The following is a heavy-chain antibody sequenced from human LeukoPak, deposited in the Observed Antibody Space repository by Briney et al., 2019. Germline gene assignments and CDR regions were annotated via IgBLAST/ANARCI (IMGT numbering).Heavy chain of an antibody. CDR2: ISYDGSSK. CDR1: GFTFSSYG. Sequence: GGSLRLSCAASGFTFSSYGMHWVRQAPGKGLEWVAYISYDGSSKYYGDSVKGRFTISRDNSKNTLYLQMNSLRAEDTAVYYCARISLTTVSYWGQGTLVTVSS. D-gene: IGHD4-11*01. CDR3: ARISLTTVSY. J-gene: IGHJ4*02. V-gene: IGHV3-30*03.